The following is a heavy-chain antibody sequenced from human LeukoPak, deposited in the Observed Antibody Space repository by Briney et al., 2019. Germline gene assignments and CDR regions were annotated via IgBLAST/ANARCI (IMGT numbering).Heavy chain of an antibody. J-gene: IGHJ4*02. CDR1: GGSCDDYY. D-gene: IGHD5-24*01. Sequence: SETLPLTCAVYGGSCDDYYCSWLRQPPGKGLEWIGEIHPSGIFYYNSSLLSRVTISIDTSKSQFSLRLTSVTAADTAFYYCARGRDRSKAGDHWGQGSLVTVSS. CDR3: ARGRDRSKAGDH. CDR2: IHPSGIF. V-gene: IGHV4-34*01.